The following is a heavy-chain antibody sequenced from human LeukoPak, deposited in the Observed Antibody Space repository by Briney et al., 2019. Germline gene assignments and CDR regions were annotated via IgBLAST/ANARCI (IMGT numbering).Heavy chain of an antibody. CDR3: ATDSSGYYEFRY. CDR1: GFTFSSYA. V-gene: IGHV3-23*01. J-gene: IGHJ4*02. CDR2: ISGSGGST. Sequence: TGGSLRLSCAASGFTFSSYAMSWVRQAPGKGLEWVSAISGSGGSTYYADSVKGRFTISRDNSKNTLYLQMNSLRAEDTAVYYCATDSSGYYEFRYWGQGTLVTVSS. D-gene: IGHD3-22*01.